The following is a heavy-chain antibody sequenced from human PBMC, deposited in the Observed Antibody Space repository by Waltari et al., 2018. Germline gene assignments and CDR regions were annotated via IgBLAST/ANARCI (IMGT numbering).Heavy chain of an antibody. D-gene: IGHD1-1*01. CDR1: GYSISSTYY. J-gene: IGHJ4*02. CDR3: ARGPTGTMRDY. V-gene: IGHV4-38-2*02. Sequence: QMQVQESGPGRVKPSETLSLTCTVSGYSISSTYYWGWIRQPPGKGLEWIGCIFHNRGPYYNPSLKSRVTISIDTSKNQFSLKLSSVTAADTAVYYCARGPTGTMRDYWGQGTLVTVSS. CDR2: IFHNRGP.